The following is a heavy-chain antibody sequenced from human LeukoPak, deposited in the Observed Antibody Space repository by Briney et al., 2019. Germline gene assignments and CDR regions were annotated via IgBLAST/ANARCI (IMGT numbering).Heavy chain of an antibody. V-gene: IGHV4-59*08. CDR3: ARRMYYYGSGSYYGMDV. J-gene: IGHJ6*02. Sequence: SETLSLTCTVSGGSISSYYWSWIRQPPGKGLEWIGYIYYSGSTNYNPSLKSRVTISVDTSKNQFSLKLSSVTAADTAVYYCARRMYYYGSGSYYGMDVWGQGTTVTVSS. D-gene: IGHD3-10*01. CDR1: GGSISSYY. CDR2: IYYSGST.